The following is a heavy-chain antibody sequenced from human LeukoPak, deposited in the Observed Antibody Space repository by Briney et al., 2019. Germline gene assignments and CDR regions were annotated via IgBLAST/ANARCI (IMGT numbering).Heavy chain of an antibody. J-gene: IGHJ4*02. V-gene: IGHV1-8*01. CDR3: ARAGGYCGRISCPYYFDY. Sequence: GASVKVSCKPSGYTFTSYDINWVRQATGQGLEWMGWMNPNSGNTGYAQKFQGRVTMTRNTSISTAYMELSSLRSEDTAVYYCARAGGYCGRISCPYYFDYWGQGSLVAVSS. CDR1: GYTFTSYD. D-gene: IGHD2-15*01. CDR2: MNPNSGNT.